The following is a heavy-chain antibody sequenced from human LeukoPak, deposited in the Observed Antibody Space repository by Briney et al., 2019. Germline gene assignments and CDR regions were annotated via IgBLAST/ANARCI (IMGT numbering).Heavy chain of an antibody. D-gene: IGHD5-12*01. V-gene: IGHV4-39*01. CDR3: ARLVDSGYGDDVFDI. CDR1: GGSISSSSYY. Sequence: SETLSLTCTVSGGSISSSSYYWGWIRQPPGKGLEWIGSIYYSGSTYYNPSFKSRVTISVDTSKNQFSLKLSSVTAADTAVYYCARLVDSGYGDDVFDIWGQGTMVTVSS. J-gene: IGHJ3*02. CDR2: IYYSGST.